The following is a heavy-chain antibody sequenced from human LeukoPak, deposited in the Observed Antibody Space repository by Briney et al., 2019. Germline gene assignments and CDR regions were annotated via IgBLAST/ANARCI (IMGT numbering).Heavy chain of an antibody. V-gene: IGHV1-8*01. J-gene: IGHJ6*02. CDR2: MNPNSGNT. CDR1: GYTFTSYD. Sequence: GASVKVSCKASGYTFTSYDIYWVRQATGQGLEWMGWMNPNSGNTGYAQKFQGRVTMTRNTSISTAYMELSSLRSEDTAVYYCARGHYDFWSGYSPYYYYGMDVWGQGTTVTVSS. D-gene: IGHD3-3*01. CDR3: ARGHYDFWSGYSPYYYYGMDV.